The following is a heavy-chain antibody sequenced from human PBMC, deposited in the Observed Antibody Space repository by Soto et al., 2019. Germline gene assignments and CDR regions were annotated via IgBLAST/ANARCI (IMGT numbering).Heavy chain of an antibody. CDR1: GFSLSTSGVG. V-gene: IGHV2-5*02. D-gene: IGHD3-10*01. CDR3: AHSSGLWFGEFPFDY. J-gene: IGHJ4*02. Sequence: QITLKESGPTLVKPTQTLTLTCTFSGFSLSTSGVGVGWIRQPPGKALEWLELIYWDDDKRYSPYLKSRLTIPKDPSQNQVVLTLTNMDPVDTATYYRAHSSGLWFGEFPFDYWGQGTLVTVSS. CDR2: IYWDDDK.